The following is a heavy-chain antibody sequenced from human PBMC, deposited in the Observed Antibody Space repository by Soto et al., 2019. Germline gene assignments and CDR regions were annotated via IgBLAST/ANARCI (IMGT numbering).Heavy chain of an antibody. V-gene: IGHV1-46*03. CDR2: INPSGGST. D-gene: IGHD4-17*01. CDR1: GYTLTSYY. Sequence: ASVKVSCKASGYTLTSYYMHWVRQAPGQGLEWMGIINPSGGSTSYAQKFQGRVTMTRDTSTSTVYMELSSLRSEDTAVYCCALETTVTTLGWFDPWGQGPLVTVSS. CDR3: ALETTVTTLGWFDP. J-gene: IGHJ5*02.